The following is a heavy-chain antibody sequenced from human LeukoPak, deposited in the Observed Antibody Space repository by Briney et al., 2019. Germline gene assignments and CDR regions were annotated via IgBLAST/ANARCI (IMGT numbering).Heavy chain of an antibody. V-gene: IGHV4-59*08. CDR2: VYDTGAT. D-gene: IGHD1/OR15-1a*01. CDR3: ARLPLIATTRGGFDP. CDR1: GGSISGYY. J-gene: IGHJ5*02. Sequence: PSEALSLTCTVSGGSISGYYWSRIRQPPGKRLEWIGYVYDTGATNYNPSLKSRFTISVDTSKNQFSLYLSSVTAADTAVYYCARLPLIATTRGGFDPWGQGTLVTVSS.